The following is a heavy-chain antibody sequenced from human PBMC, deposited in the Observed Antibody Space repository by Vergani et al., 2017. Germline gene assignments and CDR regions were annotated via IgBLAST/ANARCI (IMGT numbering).Heavy chain of an antibody. Sequence: EVQLVESGGGVVRPGGSLRLSCAASGFTFDDYGMSWVRQAPGKGLEWVSGINWNGGSTGYADSVKGRFTISRDNAKNSLYLQMNSLRAEDTALYYCARERNAYYDFWSGYYTQYYFDYWGQGTLVIVS. V-gene: IGHV3-20*04. CDR1: GFTFDDYG. D-gene: IGHD3-3*01. CDR3: ARERNAYYDFWSGYYTQYYFDY. CDR2: INWNGGST. J-gene: IGHJ4*02.